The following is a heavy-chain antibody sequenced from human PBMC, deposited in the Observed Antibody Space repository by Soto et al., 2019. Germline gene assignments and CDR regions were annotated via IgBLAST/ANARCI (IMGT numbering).Heavy chain of an antibody. Sequence: VQLAESGGGLVQPGGSLRLSCAASGFTFSSHWMHWVRQAPGKGLVWVSRIIGDGNEITYADSVKGRFTISRDNAKNTVIRQMNRLRAEDTAVYSCVSGPVRGNDRNLDYWGQGTLVTVSS. V-gene: IGHV3-74*01. CDR3: VSGPVRGNDRNLDY. CDR1: GFTFSSHW. J-gene: IGHJ4*02. CDR2: IIGDGNEI. D-gene: IGHD3-16*02.